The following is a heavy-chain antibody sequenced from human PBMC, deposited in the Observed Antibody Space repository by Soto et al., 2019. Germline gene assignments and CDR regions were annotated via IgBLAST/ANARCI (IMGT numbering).Heavy chain of an antibody. J-gene: IGHJ5*02. CDR2: ISAYNGNT. CDR3: ARDYYGSGRLNAHNWFDP. V-gene: IGHV1-18*01. D-gene: IGHD3-10*01. CDR1: GYTFTTYG. Sequence: QVQLVQSGAEVKKPGASVKVSCRASGYTFTTYGISWVRQAPGQGLEWMGWISAYNGNTNYAQKLQGRVTMTTDTSTTTAYMELRSLRSDDTAMYYCARDYYGSGRLNAHNWFDPWGQGTLVTVSS.